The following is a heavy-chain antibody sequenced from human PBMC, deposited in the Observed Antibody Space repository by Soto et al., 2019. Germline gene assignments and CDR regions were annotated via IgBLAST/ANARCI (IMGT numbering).Heavy chain of an antibody. CDR3: ARVGDYYDRWSRSSYFDY. V-gene: IGHV1-2*02. D-gene: IGHD3-22*01. CDR1: GYAFTGYY. CDR2: INPNSGGT. J-gene: IGHJ4*02. Sequence: SVKFYCTASGYAFTGYYMHWVRQDPGQGLEWMGWINPNSGGTNYAQKFQGRVTMTRDTSISTAYMELSRLRSDDTAVYYCARVGDYYDRWSRSSYFDYWGQGTLVTVSS.